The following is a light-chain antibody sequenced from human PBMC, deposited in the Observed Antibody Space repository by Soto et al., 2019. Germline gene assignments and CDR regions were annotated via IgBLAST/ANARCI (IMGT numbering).Light chain of an antibody. CDR2: AES. CDR1: QIIVIY. Sequence: DIQMSNSPSSLSASVGDRVTITCRASQIIVIYLNWYQQEPVKATKFLIYAESTLQGGVPLRFSGSGSGTDFTLSIGCLQPEDFATYFCQQSYTTLFTFGPVTNVDIK. V-gene: IGKV1-39*01. J-gene: IGKJ3*01. CDR3: QQSYTTLFT.